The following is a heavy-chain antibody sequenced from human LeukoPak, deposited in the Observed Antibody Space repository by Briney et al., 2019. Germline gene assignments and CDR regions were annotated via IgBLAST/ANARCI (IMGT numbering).Heavy chain of an antibody. J-gene: IGHJ3*02. D-gene: IGHD3-9*01. Sequence: SETLSLTCAVYGGSFSGYYWSWIRQPPGKGLEWIGEINHSGSTNYNPSLKSRVTISVDTSKNQFSLKLSSVIAADTAVYYCAGYPLTGPTNLSAFDIWGQGTMVTVSS. V-gene: IGHV4-34*01. CDR1: GGSFSGYY. CDR3: AGYPLTGPTNLSAFDI. CDR2: INHSGST.